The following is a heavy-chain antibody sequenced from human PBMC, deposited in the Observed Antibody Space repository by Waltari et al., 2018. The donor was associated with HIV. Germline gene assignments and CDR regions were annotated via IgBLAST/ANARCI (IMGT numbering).Heavy chain of an antibody. Sequence: QVQLVESGGGVVQPGGSLRLSCAASGFTFSSYGMHWVRQAPGKGLEWVAFIRYDGSNKYYADSVKGRFTISRDNSKNTLYLQMNSLRAEDTAVYYCANSAKEGEFYYYGMDVWGQGTTVTVSS. CDR3: ANSAKEGEFYYYGMDV. J-gene: IGHJ6*02. V-gene: IGHV3-30*02. CDR1: GFTFSSYG. D-gene: IGHD3-16*01. CDR2: IRYDGSNK.